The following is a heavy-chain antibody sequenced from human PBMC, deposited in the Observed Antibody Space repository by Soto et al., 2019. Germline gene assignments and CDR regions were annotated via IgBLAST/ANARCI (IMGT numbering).Heavy chain of an antibody. CDR1: GFIFSGRW. CDR2: VKGDGSEK. CDR3: TTEYKGY. Sequence: EVQLVESGGGLVQPGGSLRLSCAASGFIFSGRWMSWVRQSPGKGLEWVACVKGDGSEKYYVDSVKGRFTISRDNAKNSLYLQINSLRAEDTAVYYCTTEYKGYWGQGTLVTVSS. D-gene: IGHD1-20*01. J-gene: IGHJ4*02. V-gene: IGHV3-7*04.